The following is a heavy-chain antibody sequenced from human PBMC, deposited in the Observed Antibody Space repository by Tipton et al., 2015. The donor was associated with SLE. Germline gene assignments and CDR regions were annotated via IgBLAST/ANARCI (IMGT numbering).Heavy chain of an antibody. CDR2: IYHNGNA. D-gene: IGHD7-27*01. Sequence: LRLSCTVSGDSITNYYWSWIRQPPGKGLEWIAFIYHNGNAAYNPSLASRVTMSVDTPKNQFSLKMTSVSAADTAMYYCAREGLGTSYYYYMDVWGKGTTVTVSS. J-gene: IGHJ6*03. CDR3: AREGLGTSYYYYMDV. CDR1: GDSITNYY. V-gene: IGHV4-59*01.